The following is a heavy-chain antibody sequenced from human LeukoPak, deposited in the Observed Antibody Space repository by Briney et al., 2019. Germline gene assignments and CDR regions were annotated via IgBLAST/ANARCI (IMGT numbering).Heavy chain of an antibody. CDR1: GFTFSSYA. V-gene: IGHV3-23*01. Sequence: GGSLRLSCAASGFTFSSYAMSWVRQAPGKGLEWVSDISSTGGSTYYADSVKGRFTISRDNSKNTLYLQMISLRAEDTAVYYCAKDMRSWSGYSFDYWGQGTLVTVSS. CDR3: AKDMRSWSGYSFDY. CDR2: ISSTGGST. D-gene: IGHD3-3*01. J-gene: IGHJ4*02.